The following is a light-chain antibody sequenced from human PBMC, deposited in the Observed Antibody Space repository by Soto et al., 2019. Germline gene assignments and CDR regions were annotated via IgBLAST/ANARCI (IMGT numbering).Light chain of an antibody. CDR2: WAS. J-gene: IGKJ2*01. V-gene: IGKV4-1*01. CDR1: QSVLYXXNXKXY. CDR3: XXXYNTPYT. Sequence: DIVLTQSPDSLAVSLGEXAXXYXXXXQSVLYXXNXKXYLAWYQQKPGQPPKLLIFWASTRESGVPDRFSGSGSGTDFTLTISSLQAXXXAVXXXXXXYNTPYTFGQGTKLEIK.